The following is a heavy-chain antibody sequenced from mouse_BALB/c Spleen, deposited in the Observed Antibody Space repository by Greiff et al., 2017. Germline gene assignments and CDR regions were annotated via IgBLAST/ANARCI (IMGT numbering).Heavy chain of an antibody. D-gene: IGHD2-4*01. CDR1: GFSLTSYG. Sequence: QVQLKESGPGLVAPSQSLSITCTVSGFSLTSYGVHWVRQPPGKGLEWLGVIWAGGSTNYNSALMSRLSISKDNSKSQVFLKMNSLQTDDTAMYYCARGGPIYYDHYYAMDYWGQGTSVTVSS. V-gene: IGHV2-9*02. CDR2: IWAGGST. J-gene: IGHJ4*01. CDR3: ARGGPIYYDHYYAMDY.